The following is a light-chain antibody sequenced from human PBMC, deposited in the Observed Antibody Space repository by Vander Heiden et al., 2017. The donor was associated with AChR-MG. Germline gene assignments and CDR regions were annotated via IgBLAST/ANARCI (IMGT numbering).Light chain of an antibody. CDR3: QSYDSSNHWV. J-gene: IGLJ3*02. V-gene: IGLV6-57*02. Sequence: NFLLTQPHSVSESPGKTLTISCTGSSVSIASNDVPWYQQQQGSAPATVIDEDNQRPSGVPDRFSGSIDSSSNSASLTISGLKTEDEADYYCQSYDSSNHWVFGGGTKLTVL. CDR2: EDN. CDR1: SVSIASND.